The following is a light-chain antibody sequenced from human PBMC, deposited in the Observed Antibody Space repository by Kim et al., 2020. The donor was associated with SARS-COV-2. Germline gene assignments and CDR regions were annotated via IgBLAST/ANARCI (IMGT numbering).Light chain of an antibody. CDR2: YDS. Sequence: SYELTQSPSVSVAPGKTARITCGGNNIGSKSVHWYQQKPGQAPVLVIYYDSDRPSGIPERFSGSNSGNTATLTISRVEVGDEADYYCQVWDSSSDHWVFG. CDR3: QVWDSSSDHWV. V-gene: IGLV3-21*04. J-gene: IGLJ3*02. CDR1: NIGSKS.